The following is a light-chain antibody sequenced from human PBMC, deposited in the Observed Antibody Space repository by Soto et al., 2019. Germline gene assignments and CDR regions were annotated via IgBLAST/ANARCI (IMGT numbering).Light chain of an antibody. J-gene: IGKJ1*01. V-gene: IGKV3-20*01. Sequence: EIVLTQSPGTLSLSPGERATLSCRASQSVSSSYLAWYQKKPGQAPRLLIYGASSRATGIPDRFSGSGSGTVLTLTLRRLEPEDFSLYYCQQYGSSPVTFGQGTKVEIK. CDR1: QSVSSSY. CDR3: QQYGSSPVT. CDR2: GAS.